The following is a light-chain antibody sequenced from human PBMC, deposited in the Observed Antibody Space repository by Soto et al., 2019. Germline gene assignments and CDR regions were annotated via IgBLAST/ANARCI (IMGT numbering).Light chain of an antibody. CDR3: QQYDATPRT. CDR2: ATS. V-gene: IGKV3-20*01. J-gene: IGKJ1*01. CDR1: QSVGSNY. Sequence: EIVLTQSPGTLSLSPGERATLSCRASQSVGSNYLAWYQQKPGQAPRLLIHATSTRAPGIPDRFSGSGSGTDFTLTVSRLEPEDFAVYYCQQYDATPRTFGQGTKVVIK.